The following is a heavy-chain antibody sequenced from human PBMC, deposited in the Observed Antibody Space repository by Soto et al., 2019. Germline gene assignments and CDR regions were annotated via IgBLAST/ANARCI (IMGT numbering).Heavy chain of an antibody. V-gene: IGHV3-53*01. CDR3: ARCVVVPVSHY. CDR2: IYSGGST. J-gene: IGHJ4*02. CDR1: GFTVSSNY. D-gene: IGHD2-2*01. Sequence: GGSLRLSCAASGFTVSSNYMSWVRQAPGKGLEWVSVIYSGGSTYYADSVKGRFTISRDNSKNTLYLQMNSLRAEDTAVYYCARCVVVPVSHYWGQGTLVTVSS.